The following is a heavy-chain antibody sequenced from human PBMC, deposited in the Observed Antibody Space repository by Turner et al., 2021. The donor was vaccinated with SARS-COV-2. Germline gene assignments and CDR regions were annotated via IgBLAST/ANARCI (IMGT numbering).Heavy chain of an antibody. J-gene: IGHJ6*02. V-gene: IGHV3-48*01. Sequence: EVQLLESGGGLVQPGGSLRLSCAATAFTFSNYSMNWVRQSPGKGLEWVSYISSSSSTIYYADSVKGRFTISRDNAKNSLYLQMNSLRAEDTAVYYCARERGYSYGPYYYGMDVWGQGTTVTFSS. CDR2: ISSSSSTI. D-gene: IGHD5-18*01. CDR3: ARERGYSYGPYYYGMDV. CDR1: AFTFSNYS.